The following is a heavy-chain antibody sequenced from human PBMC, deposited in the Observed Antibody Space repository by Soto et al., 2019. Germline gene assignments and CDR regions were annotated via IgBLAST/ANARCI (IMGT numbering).Heavy chain of an antibody. CDR3: ARDPQGYGSGGVCYVLDH. Sequence: SVEVSWRASGYVFSSDYLHWVRQGPGQGLEWMGIINPSWGSTTYAQKFQGRVTMTRDTSTSTVYMDLSSLRSEDTAVYYCARDPQGYGSGGVCYVLDHWGQGTLVTVSS. CDR2: INPSWGST. D-gene: IGHD2-8*02. J-gene: IGHJ4*02. CDR1: GYVFSSDY. V-gene: IGHV1-46*01.